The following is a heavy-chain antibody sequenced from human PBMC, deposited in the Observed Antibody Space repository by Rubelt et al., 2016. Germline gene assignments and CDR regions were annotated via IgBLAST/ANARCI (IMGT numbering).Heavy chain of an antibody. CDR3: AKTAAAGTSPVDY. CDR1: GFPFSTYD. V-gene: IGHV3-13*01. CDR2: IGKSGDT. J-gene: IGHJ4*02. D-gene: IGHD6-13*01. Sequence: VQLVESGGGVVQPGRSLRLSCVASGFPFSTYDMPWVRQPTGRGLEWVALIGKSGDTPYADAATGRFTISRDKAKNTRYLQKNSLRAEDTALYYWAKTAAAGTSPVDYWGQGTLVTVSS.